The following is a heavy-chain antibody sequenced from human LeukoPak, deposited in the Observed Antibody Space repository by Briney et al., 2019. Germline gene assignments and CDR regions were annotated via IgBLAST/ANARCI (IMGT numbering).Heavy chain of an antibody. V-gene: IGHV4-39*01. CDR1: GDSISSDNFW. CDR2: IFHKGNT. D-gene: IGHD5/OR15-5a*01. Sequence: SETLSLTCTVSGDSISSDNFWWGWLRQPPGKGLEWLGIIFHKGNTHYNSSLKSRISVSVDTSKNQFSLRLSAVTAEDTAVYYCARQLGLGVWALDYWGQGTLVTVSS. J-gene: IGHJ4*02. CDR3: ARQLGLGVWALDY.